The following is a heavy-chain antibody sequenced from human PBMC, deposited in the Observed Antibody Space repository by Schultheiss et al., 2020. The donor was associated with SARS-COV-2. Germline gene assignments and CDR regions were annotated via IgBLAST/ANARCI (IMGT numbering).Heavy chain of an antibody. Sequence: GESLKISCVGSGFRFADYTMGWVRQAPGGGLEWISGMRGDGSSVYYAPSVKGRFTVSRQNSKNSLYLQIKRLRADDTAMYYCVKPMDTDTLQTSLDHWGPGTLVTVSS. CDR1: GFRFADYT. D-gene: IGHD5-18*01. CDR3: VKPMDTDTLQTSLDH. CDR2: MRGDGSSV. J-gene: IGHJ4*02. V-gene: IGHV3-23*01.